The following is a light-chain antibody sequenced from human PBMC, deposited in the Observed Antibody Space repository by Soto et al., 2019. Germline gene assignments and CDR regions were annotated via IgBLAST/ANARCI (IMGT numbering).Light chain of an antibody. CDR1: QSVSSSF. CDR3: QQYGSSPPWT. J-gene: IGKJ1*01. V-gene: IGKV3-20*01. Sequence: EIVLTQSPGTLSLSPGERATLSCRASQSVSSSFLAWYQQKPGQAPRLLIYGASSRATSIPHRFSGSGSGTDFTLTISSLEPEDFAVYYCQQYGSSPPWTFGQGTKVEIK. CDR2: GAS.